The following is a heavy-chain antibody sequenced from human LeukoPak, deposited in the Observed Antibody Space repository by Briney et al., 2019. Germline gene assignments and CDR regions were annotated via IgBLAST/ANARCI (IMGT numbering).Heavy chain of an antibody. CDR1: GFTFSSYA. V-gene: IGHV3-21*01. J-gene: IGHJ4*02. CDR3: ARGGRTPKYYYDSSGYYPDY. D-gene: IGHD3-22*01. CDR2: ISSSSSYI. Sequence: PGGSLRLSCAASGFTFSSYAMSWVRQAPGKGLEWVSSISSSSSYIYYADSVKGRFTISRDNAKNSLYLQMNSLRAEDTAVYYCARGGRTPKYYYDSSGYYPDYWGQGTLVTVSS.